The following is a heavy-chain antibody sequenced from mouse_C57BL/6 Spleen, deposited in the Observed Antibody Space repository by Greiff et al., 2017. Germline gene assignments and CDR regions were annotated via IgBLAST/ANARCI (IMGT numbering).Heavy chain of an antibody. J-gene: IGHJ1*03. CDR3: ARVITGRGYFDV. V-gene: IGHV1-52*01. D-gene: IGHD4-1*01. Sequence: QVQLQQPGAELVRPGSSVKLSCKASGYTFTSYWMHWVKQRPIQGLEWIGNIDPSDSETNYNQKFKDKATLTVDKSSSTAYMQLSSLTSEDSAVYYCARVITGRGYFDVWGTGTTVTVSS. CDR2: IDPSDSET. CDR1: GYTFTSYW.